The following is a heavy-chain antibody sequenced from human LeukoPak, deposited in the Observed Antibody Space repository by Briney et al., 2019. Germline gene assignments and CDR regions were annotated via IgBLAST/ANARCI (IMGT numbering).Heavy chain of an antibody. Sequence: GGSLRLSCAASGFTFSSYGMHGVRQAPGKGLEWVAFIRYDGSNKYYADSVKGRFTISRDNSKNTLYLQMNSLRAEDTAVYYCAKDGFLLTFSIAAAGTGGYFDYWGQGTLVTVSS. J-gene: IGHJ4*02. D-gene: IGHD6-13*01. V-gene: IGHV3-30*02. CDR1: GFTFSSYG. CDR3: AKDGFLLTFSIAAAGTGGYFDY. CDR2: IRYDGSNK.